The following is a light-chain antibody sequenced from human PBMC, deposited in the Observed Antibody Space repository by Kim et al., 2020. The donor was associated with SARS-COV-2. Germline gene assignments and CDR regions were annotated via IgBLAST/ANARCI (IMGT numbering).Light chain of an antibody. V-gene: IGKV1-17*03. CDR2: GAS. J-gene: IGKJ2*01. CDR1: QGIRNY. Sequence: DIQVTQSPSAMAASVGDRVTITCRTSQGIRNYLAWFQQRPGQAPKRLIYGASSLQSGVPSRFSGAGSGTEFTLTISSLRPEDFATYYCLQHYTSPRTFGQGTKLEIK. CDR3: LQHYTSPRT.